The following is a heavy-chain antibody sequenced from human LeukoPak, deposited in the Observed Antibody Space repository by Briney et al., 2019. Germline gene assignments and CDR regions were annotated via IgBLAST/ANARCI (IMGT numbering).Heavy chain of an antibody. CDR1: GFTFDDYA. J-gene: IGHJ4*02. CDR2: ISWNSGSI. CDR3: TKESVGVYGVFDY. Sequence: PGGSLRLSCAASGFTFDDYAMHWVRQAPGKGLEWVSGISWNSGSIGYADSVKGRFTISRENAKNSLYLQMNSLRAEDTAVYYCTKESVGVYGVFDYWGQGTLVTVSS. D-gene: IGHD4-17*01. V-gene: IGHV3-9*01.